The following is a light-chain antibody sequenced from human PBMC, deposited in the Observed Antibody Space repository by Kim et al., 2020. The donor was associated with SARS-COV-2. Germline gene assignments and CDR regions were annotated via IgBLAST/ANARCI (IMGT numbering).Light chain of an antibody. Sequence: SVSPGESATLSCRASQNVADNLAWYQQKAGQAPRLILYDRVARATGVPRRFSGAGTGTEFTLTISSLQSEDIAVYYCQQYNIWPRTFGQGTKLEIK. CDR3: QQYNIWPRT. CDR1: QNVADN. J-gene: IGKJ2*01. V-gene: IGKV3-15*01. CDR2: DRV.